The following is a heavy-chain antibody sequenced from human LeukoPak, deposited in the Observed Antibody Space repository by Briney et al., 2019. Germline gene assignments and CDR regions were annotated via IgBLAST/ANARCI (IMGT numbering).Heavy chain of an antibody. CDR3: ARASCSEGSCSTLDY. J-gene: IGHJ4*02. V-gene: IGHV4-31*03. CDR1: GDSFRSGTSY. CDR2: IYYTGSV. D-gene: IGHD2-15*01. Sequence: SETLSLTCTVSGDSFRSGTSYWSWTRQHPGKGLEWLGYIYYTGSVYYNPSLKSRVVLSIDTSRNQFSMDLSSVTAADTAVYYCARASCSEGSCSTLDYWGQGTLVSVSS.